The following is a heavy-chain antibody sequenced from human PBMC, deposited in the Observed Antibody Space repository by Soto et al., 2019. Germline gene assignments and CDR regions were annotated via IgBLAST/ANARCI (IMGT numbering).Heavy chain of an antibody. Sequence: QVQLVESGGGVAQAGRSLRLSCAASGFTFSIYGMHWVRQAPGKGLEWVGDIWYDGSNTYYADSVKGRFTISRDNSKNTLYLQMTSLRVDDTAVYYCARVGEGRTLRHTDRLDPWGQGTLVTVSS. CDR1: GFTFSIYG. CDR2: IWYDGSNT. D-gene: IGHD3-10*01. V-gene: IGHV3-33*01. J-gene: IGHJ5*02. CDR3: ARVGEGRTLRHTDRLDP.